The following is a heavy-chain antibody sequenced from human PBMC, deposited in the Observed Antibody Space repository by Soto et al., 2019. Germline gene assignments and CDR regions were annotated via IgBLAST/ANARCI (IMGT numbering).Heavy chain of an antibody. D-gene: IGHD3-22*01. CDR2: IYWDDDK. V-gene: IGHV2-5*02. J-gene: IGHJ4*02. Sequence: QITLKESGPTLVKPTQTLTLTCTFSGFSLSTSGVGVGWIRQPPGKALEWLALIYWDDDKRYSPSLKSRLTITKDTSKNQVVLTMTNMDPVDTATYYCAHPSLTYYYDSSGYYFDYWGQGTLVTVSS. CDR1: GFSLSTSGVG. CDR3: AHPSLTYYYDSSGYYFDY.